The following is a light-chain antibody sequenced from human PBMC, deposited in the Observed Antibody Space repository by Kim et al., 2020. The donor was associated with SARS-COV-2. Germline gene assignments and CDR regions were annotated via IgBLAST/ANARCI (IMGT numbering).Light chain of an antibody. CDR2: SAS. CDR1: QTVRRN. Sequence: LVPREGITLSCRASQTVRRNLASYQQKPGQTPRLLISSASTRATGVPDRFSGSVSGTEFTLTLSSLQSEDFAVYYGQQYNDLPLTFGGGTKVYIK. CDR3: QQYNDLPLT. J-gene: IGKJ4*01. V-gene: IGKV3-15*01.